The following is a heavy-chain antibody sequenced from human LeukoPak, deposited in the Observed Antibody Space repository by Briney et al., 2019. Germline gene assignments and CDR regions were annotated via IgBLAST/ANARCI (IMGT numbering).Heavy chain of an antibody. V-gene: IGHV4-59*08. CDR3: ARYLSSGLDS. CDR2: IHYTGNT. J-gene: IGHJ4*02. D-gene: IGHD6-19*01. CDR1: GGSISGYY. Sequence: PSETLSLTCTVPGGSISGYYWSWIRQPPGKGLEWIGYIHYTGNTNCNPSLKSRVTTSVDTSQNQFSLKLSSVTAADTAVYYCARYLSSGLDSWGQGTLVTVSS.